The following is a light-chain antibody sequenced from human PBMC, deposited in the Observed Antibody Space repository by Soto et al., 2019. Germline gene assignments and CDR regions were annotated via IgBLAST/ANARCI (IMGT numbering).Light chain of an antibody. Sequence: EVVLTQSPGTLSLSPGERATLSCRASQSVSTRNLAWYQQKPGQAPRLLMYGASSRATGIPDRFSGSGSGTDFTLTISSLEPEDFAVYYCHQFGTSPPAFTFGQGTKLEIK. CDR2: GAS. J-gene: IGKJ2*01. CDR1: QSVSTRN. V-gene: IGKV3-20*01. CDR3: HQFGTSPPAFT.